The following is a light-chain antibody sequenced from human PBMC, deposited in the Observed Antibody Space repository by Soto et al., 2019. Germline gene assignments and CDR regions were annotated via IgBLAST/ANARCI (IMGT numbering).Light chain of an antibody. CDR3: QQYTGPPTT. CDR2: GAS. CDR1: QTVSSNS. Sequence: EIILTQSPDTLSLSPGERAPLSCRASQTVSSNSLAWCQQRPGQAPRLLIYGASTRAAGIPDRFSGSGSGTDFTLTITRLEPEDSAVYFCQQYTGPPTTFGQGTRLEIK. V-gene: IGKV3-20*01. J-gene: IGKJ5*01.